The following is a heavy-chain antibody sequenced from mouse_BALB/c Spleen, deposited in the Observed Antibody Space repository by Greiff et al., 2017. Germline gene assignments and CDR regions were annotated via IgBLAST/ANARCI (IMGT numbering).Heavy chain of an antibody. J-gene: IGHJ4*01. D-gene: IGHD3-2*01. Sequence: QVQLQQSGPELVKPGASVRISCKASGYTFTSYYIHWVKQRPGQGLEWIGWIYPGNVNTKYNEKFKGKATLTADKSSSTAYMQLSSLTSEDSAVYFCARDSSGYEGMDYWGQGTSVTVAS. CDR2: IYPGNVNT. CDR1: GYTFTSYY. V-gene: IGHV1S56*01. CDR3: ARDSSGYEGMDY.